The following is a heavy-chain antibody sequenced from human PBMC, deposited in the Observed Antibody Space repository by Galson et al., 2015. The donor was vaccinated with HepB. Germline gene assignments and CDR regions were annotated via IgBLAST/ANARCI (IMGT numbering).Heavy chain of an antibody. CDR3: ARDCGGDCYPSGFDY. CDR2: ISAYNGNT. Sequence: SCKASGYTFTSYGISWVRQAPGQGLEWMGWISAYNGNTNYAQKLQGRVTMTTDTSTSTAYMELRSLRSDDTAVYYCARDCGGDCYPSGFDYWGQGTLVTVSS. V-gene: IGHV1-18*04. J-gene: IGHJ4*02. D-gene: IGHD2-21*02. CDR1: GYTFTSYG.